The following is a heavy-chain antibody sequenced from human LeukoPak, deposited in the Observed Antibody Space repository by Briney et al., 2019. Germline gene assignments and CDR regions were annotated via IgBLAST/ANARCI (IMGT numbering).Heavy chain of an antibody. CDR1: GDSISRYY. CDR2: IYYSGNT. J-gene: IGHJ4*02. V-gene: IGHV4-59*01. CDR3: AREGGPYRPLDY. Sequence: SETLSLTCTVSGDSISRYYWSWIRQPPGKELEWIGCIYYSGNTNYNPSLKSRVTISIDTSKNQFSLKLNSVTAADTAVYYCAREGGPYRPLDYSGQGTLVTVAS.